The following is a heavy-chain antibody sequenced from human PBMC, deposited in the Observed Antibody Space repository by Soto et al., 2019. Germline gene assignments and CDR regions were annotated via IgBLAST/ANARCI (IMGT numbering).Heavy chain of an antibody. CDR2: IFYSGST. V-gene: IGHV4-30-4*01. D-gene: IGHD4-17*01. CDR3: ARDLGDYDPLSGIDV. Sequence: PSETLSLTCTVSGDSISSGDYYWSWIRQPPGKGLEWIGYIFYSGSTYYNPSLKSRVTISVDTSKNQFSLKLSSVTAADTAVYYCARDLGDYDPLSGIDVWGQGTTVTVSS. CDR1: GDSISSGDYY. J-gene: IGHJ6*02.